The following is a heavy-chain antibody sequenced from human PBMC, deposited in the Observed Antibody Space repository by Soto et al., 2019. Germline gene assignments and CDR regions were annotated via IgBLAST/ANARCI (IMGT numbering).Heavy chain of an antibody. CDR1: GFTFTSYT. V-gene: IGHV3-21*01. CDR3: ARELNYYDSSGYHSTEGAH. CDR2: ISSSSNYI. Sequence: EVQLVESGGGLVKPGGSLRLSCAAYGFTFTSYTMNWIRQAPGKGLEWVSSISSSSNYIYYADSVKGRFTISRDNAKNSLYLQINSLRAEDTAVYYCARELNYYDSSGYHSTEGAHWGQGTLVTVSS. D-gene: IGHD3-22*01. J-gene: IGHJ4*02.